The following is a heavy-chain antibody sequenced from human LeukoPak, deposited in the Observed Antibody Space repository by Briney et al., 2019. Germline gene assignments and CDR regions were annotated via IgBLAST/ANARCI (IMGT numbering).Heavy chain of an antibody. CDR3: AKARGTGYCSSTSCSGPFDP. D-gene: IGHD2-2*01. J-gene: IGHJ5*02. V-gene: IGHV3-30*18. Sequence: GGSLRLSCAASGFTFSSYGMHWVRQAPGKGLEWVAVISYDGSNKYYADSVKGRFTISRDNSKNTLYLQMNSLRAEDTAVYYCAKARGTGYCSSTSCSGPFDPWGQGTLVTVSS. CDR1: GFTFSSYG. CDR2: ISYDGSNK.